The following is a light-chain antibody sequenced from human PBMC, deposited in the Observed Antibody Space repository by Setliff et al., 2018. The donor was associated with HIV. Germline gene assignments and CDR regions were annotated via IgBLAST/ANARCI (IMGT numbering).Light chain of an antibody. CDR1: SSDVGGYKY. V-gene: IGLV2-14*03. J-gene: IGLJ1*01. CDR3: SSFTGTGTYV. Sequence: QSALTQPASVSGSPGQSITISCTGTSSDVGGYKYVSWYQQHPGRAPKLIIYDVNSRPSGISRRFSGSKSGSTASLTISGLQAEDEADYYCSSFTGTGTYVFGTGTKVTVL. CDR2: DVN.